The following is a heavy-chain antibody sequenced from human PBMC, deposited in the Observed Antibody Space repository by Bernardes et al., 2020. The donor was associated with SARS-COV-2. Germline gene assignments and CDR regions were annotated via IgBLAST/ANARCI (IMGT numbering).Heavy chain of an antibody. CDR1: GYTFTSYG. CDR3: ARDGGRNYYGSGSYYKYCYYGMDV. V-gene: IGHV1-18*01. Sequence: ASVKVSCKASGYTFTSYGISWVRQAPGQGLEWMGWISAYNGNTNYAQKLQGRVTMTTDTSTSTAYMELRSLRSDDTAVYYCARDGGRNYYGSGSYYKYCYYGMDVWGQGTTVTVSS. D-gene: IGHD3-10*01. J-gene: IGHJ6*02. CDR2: ISAYNGNT.